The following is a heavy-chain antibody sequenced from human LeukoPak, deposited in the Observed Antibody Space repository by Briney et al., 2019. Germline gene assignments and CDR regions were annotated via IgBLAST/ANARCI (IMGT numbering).Heavy chain of an antibody. D-gene: IGHD4-17*01. CDR2: INHSGST. Sequence: SETLSLTCTVSGGSISSYYWSWIRQPPGKGLEWIGEINHSGSTNYNPSLKSRVTISVDTSKNQFSLKLSSVTAADTAVYYCARPATVVTGSGFGYWGQGTLVTVSS. V-gene: IGHV4-34*01. J-gene: IGHJ4*02. CDR3: ARPATVVTGSGFGY. CDR1: GGSISSYY.